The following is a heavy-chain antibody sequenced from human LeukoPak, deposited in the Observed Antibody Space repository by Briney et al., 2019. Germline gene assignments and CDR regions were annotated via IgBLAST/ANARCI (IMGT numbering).Heavy chain of an antibody. CDR2: ITGSGGST. D-gene: IGHD6-19*01. V-gene: IGHV3-23*01. J-gene: IGHJ4*02. CDR1: GFTFSTYA. Sequence: GGSLRLSCAASGFTFSTYATTWVRQAPGKGLEWVSSITGSGGSTYYADSVKGRFTISRDNSENTVFLQMDSLRAEDTAVYYCARCRPDSSGSADYWGQGTLVTVSP. CDR3: ARCRPDSSGSADY.